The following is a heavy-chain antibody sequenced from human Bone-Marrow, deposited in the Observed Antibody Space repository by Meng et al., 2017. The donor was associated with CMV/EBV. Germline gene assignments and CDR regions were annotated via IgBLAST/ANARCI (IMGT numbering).Heavy chain of an antibody. CDR2: INHSGST. Sequence: QVRVQQRCAGLLRPSETRALICAFSGRSFSGYYWSGIRKPPGKGLEWIGEINHSGSTNYNPSLKSRVTISVDTSKNQFSLKLSSVTAADTAVYYCCGRSRQLARVRPFDYWGQGTLVTVSS. J-gene: IGHJ4*02. CDR1: GRSFSGYY. D-gene: IGHD6-6*01. CDR3: CGRSRQLARVRPFDY. V-gene: IGHV4-34*01.